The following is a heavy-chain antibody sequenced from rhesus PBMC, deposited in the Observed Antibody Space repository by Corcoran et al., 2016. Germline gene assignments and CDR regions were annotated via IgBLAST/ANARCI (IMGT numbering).Heavy chain of an antibody. CDR1: GGANSRHY. Sequence: QLQMQGPGPGLVTPSEPLSLPCAVSGGANSRHYWGWIRQPPGKGLEWIGRISGSGGSTDYNPSLKSRVSISTDTSRSQFSLKLNSVTAADTAVYYCARDPGIQRVRTFDYWGQGVLVTVSS. CDR2: ISGSGGST. V-gene: IGHV4-173*01. J-gene: IGHJ4*01. D-gene: IGHD5-42*01. CDR3: ARDPGIQRVRTFDY.